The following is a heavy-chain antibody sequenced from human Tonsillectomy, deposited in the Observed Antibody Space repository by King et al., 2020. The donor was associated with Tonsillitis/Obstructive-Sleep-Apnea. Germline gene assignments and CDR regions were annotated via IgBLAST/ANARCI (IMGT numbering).Heavy chain of an antibody. CDR3: ATRGLAAADAFDL. J-gene: IGHJ3*01. V-gene: IGHV5-51*03. Sequence: VQLVESGAEVKKPGESLKISCTVSGYSFTTYWIGWVRQMPGKGLEWMGYIYPGDSDTIYSPSFQGQVTISADKSISTAYLQWSSLKAWDTAMYYCATRGLAAADAFDLWGQGTMVTVS. CDR2: IYPGDSDT. D-gene: IGHD6-13*01. CDR1: GYSFTTYW.